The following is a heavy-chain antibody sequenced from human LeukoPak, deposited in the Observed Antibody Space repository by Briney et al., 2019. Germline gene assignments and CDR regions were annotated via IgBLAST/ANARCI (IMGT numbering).Heavy chain of an antibody. CDR2: VNQDGSEK. CDR3: AREPRSSGYYYFNY. V-gene: IGHV3-7*01. Sequence: GGSLRLSCAGSGFTYNSYRMSWVRQAPGKGLEWVANVNQDGSEKYYVDSVKGRFTISRDNAKNSLYLQMNSLRAEDTAVYYCAREPRSSGYYYFNYWGQGTLVTVSS. CDR1: GFTYNSYR. D-gene: IGHD3-22*01. J-gene: IGHJ4*02.